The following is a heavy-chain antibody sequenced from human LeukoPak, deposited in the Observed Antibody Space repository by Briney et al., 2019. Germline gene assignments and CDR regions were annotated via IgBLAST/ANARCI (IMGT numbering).Heavy chain of an antibody. CDR3: ARGGAALGGYYMDV. Sequence: IIPIFGTANYAQKFQGRVTITTDESTSTAYMELGSLRSEDTAVYYCARGGAALGGYYMDVWGKGTTVTVS. D-gene: IGHD3-10*01. V-gene: IGHV1-69*05. CDR2: IIPIFGTA. J-gene: IGHJ6*03.